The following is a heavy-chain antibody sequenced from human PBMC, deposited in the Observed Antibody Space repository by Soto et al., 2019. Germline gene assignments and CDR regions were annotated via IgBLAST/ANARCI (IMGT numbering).Heavy chain of an antibody. CDR2: ISSSGNNI. CDR1: GFTFSVFY. J-gene: IGHJ4*02. CDR3: AKMSSENYYDPVFS. D-gene: IGHD3-22*01. V-gene: IGHV3-11*01. Sequence: QVQLVESGGGLVKTRGSLRIPCAASGFTFSVFYMSWVRQAPGRGLVGVSYISSSGNNIYYAHSVKGRFTLSRDNAKNSVYLQMNSLRAEDTALYFCAKMSSENYYDPVFSWGQGTLVTVSS.